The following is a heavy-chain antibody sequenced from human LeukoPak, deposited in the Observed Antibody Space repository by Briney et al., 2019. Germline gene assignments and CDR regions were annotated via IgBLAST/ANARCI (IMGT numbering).Heavy chain of an antibody. CDR1: GGSISSYY. Sequence: SETLSLTCTVSGGSISSYYWSWIRQPRGKGLEWIGYIYYSGSTNYNPSLKSRVTISVDTSKNQFSLKLSSVTAADTAVYYCARGHDILTGSHNWFDPWGQGTLVTVSS. D-gene: IGHD3-9*01. CDR3: ARGHDILTGSHNWFDP. J-gene: IGHJ5*02. V-gene: IGHV4-59*01. CDR2: IYYSGST.